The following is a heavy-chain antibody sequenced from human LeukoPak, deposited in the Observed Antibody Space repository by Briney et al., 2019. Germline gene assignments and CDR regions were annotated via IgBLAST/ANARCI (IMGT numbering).Heavy chain of an antibody. CDR2: INQDTIKK. D-gene: IGHD1-1*01. J-gene: IGHJ4*02. V-gene: IGHV3-7*01. Sequence: GGSLRLSCAGSGYTDSGLTFTSDWMSWVRQPPGKGLEWVANINQDTIKKYYLDSVKSRFTISRDHAKNSVYLQMNNLRAEDTGVYFCASSPNWNEAEYYFEYWGRGTLVIVSS. CDR3: ASSPNWNEAEYYFEY. CDR1: GLTFTSDW.